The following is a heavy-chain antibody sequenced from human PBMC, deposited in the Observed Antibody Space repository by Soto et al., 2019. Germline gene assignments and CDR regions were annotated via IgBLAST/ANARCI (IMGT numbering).Heavy chain of an antibody. J-gene: IGHJ6*02. D-gene: IGHD4-4*01. CDR3: AAGTDYIWVF. Sequence: SETLSLTCGVSDGFMNHYARWFSWVRQPPGQGLEWIGEIHHTVISNYNPPYKSRFIMSVDTSKTQFSLNLNTVTAADTAIYYCAAGTDYIWVFWGQGTTVTVSS. V-gene: IGHV4-4*02. CDR1: DGFMNHYARW. CDR2: IHHTVIS.